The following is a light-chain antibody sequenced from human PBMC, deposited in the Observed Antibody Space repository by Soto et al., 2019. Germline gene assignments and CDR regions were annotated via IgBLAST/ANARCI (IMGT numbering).Light chain of an antibody. CDR1: ESVSDNY. V-gene: IGKV3-20*01. CDR2: GAS. Sequence: EIVFTQSPGALSLSPVERATLSCRSSESVSDNYLAWYQQKPGQAPRLLIYGASIRATGIPDRFSGSGSGADFTHTISRLEPEDFAVYYCQQYGGSPRVSFGGGTKVELK. CDR3: QQYGGSPRVS. J-gene: IGKJ4*01.